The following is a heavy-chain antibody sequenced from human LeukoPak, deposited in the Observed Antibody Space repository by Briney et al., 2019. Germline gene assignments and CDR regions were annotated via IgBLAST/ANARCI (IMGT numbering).Heavy chain of an antibody. CDR3: ARGPPRWRFLEWHGY. D-gene: IGHD3-3*01. CDR1: GGSISSSSYY. Sequence: SETLSLTCTVSGGSISSSSYYWGWIRQPPGKGLEWIGSIYYSGSTYYNPSLKSRVTISVDTSKNQFSLKLSSVTAADTAVYYCARGPPRWRFLEWHGYWGQGTLVTVSS. J-gene: IGHJ4*02. CDR2: IYYSGST. V-gene: IGHV4-39*01.